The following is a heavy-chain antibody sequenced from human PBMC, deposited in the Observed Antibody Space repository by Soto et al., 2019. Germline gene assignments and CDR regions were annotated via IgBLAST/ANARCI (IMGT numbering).Heavy chain of an antibody. CDR1: GVTFTSAW. Sequence: GGSLRLSCAASGVTFTSAWMSWVRQAPGKGLEWVGLIKSKFGGGTTDYAAPVKDRFTISRDDSKNTLYLQMNSLKTEDTAMYYCTTNQPYCSGDCVWGQGTRVTVSS. D-gene: IGHD2-21*01. V-gene: IGHV3-15*01. J-gene: IGHJ3*01. CDR2: IKSKFGGGTT. CDR3: TTNQPYCSGDCV.